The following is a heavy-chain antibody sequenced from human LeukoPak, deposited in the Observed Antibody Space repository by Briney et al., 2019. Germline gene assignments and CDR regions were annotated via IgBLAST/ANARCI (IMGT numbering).Heavy chain of an antibody. D-gene: IGHD4-11*01. J-gene: IGHJ4*02. Sequence: KSGGSLRLSCTVSGFTVSSNSMSWVRQPPGKGLEWIGEIYHSGSTNYNPSLKSRVTISVDKSKNQFSLKLSSVTAADTAVYYCARKGGLHLIDYWGQGTLVTVSS. CDR1: GFTVSSNS. V-gene: IGHV4-4*02. CDR3: ARKGGLHLIDY. CDR2: IYHSGST.